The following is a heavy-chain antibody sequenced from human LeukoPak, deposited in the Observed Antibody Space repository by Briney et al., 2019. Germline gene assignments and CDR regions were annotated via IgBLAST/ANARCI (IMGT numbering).Heavy chain of an antibody. V-gene: IGHV3-7*01. Sequence: GGSLRLSCAASGFTFSSHWMSWVRQAPGKGLEWVANIKQDGSETYYVDSVKGRFTISRDNTQNSLYLQMNSLGADDTALYYCARSPRSGEFDYWGQGTLVTVSS. J-gene: IGHJ4*02. CDR3: ARSPRSGEFDY. CDR1: GFTFSSHW. CDR2: IKQDGSET. D-gene: IGHD3-10*01.